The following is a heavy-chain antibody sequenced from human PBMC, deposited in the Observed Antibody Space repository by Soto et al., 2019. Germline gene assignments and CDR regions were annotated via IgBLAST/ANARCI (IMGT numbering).Heavy chain of an antibody. V-gene: IGHV3-23*01. CDR3: AKSVGGTNYYYGMDV. CDR2: ISGSGGST. D-gene: IGHD2-15*01. Sequence: EVQLLESGGGLVQPGGSLRLSCAASGFTFSLYAMSWVRQAPGKGLEWVSVISGSGGSTYYADSVKGRFTVSRDNSKNTLSLQLTTLGVEATAVYYCAKSVGGTNYYYGMDVWGRGLTVTVSS. J-gene: IGHJ6*02. CDR1: GFTFSLYA.